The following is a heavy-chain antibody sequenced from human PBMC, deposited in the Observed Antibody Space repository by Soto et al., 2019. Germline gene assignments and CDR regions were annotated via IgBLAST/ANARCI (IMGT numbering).Heavy chain of an antibody. J-gene: IGHJ4*02. Sequence: QVQLVQSGAEVKKPGSSVKVSCKASGGTFSSYTISWVRQAPGQGLEWMGRIIPILGIANYAQKFQGRVTITADKSTSTAYMELSSLRSEDTVVYYCARLGYCSSTSCYGLDYWGQGTLVTVSS. CDR3: ARLGYCSSTSCYGLDY. D-gene: IGHD2-2*01. CDR2: IIPILGIA. V-gene: IGHV1-69*02. CDR1: GGTFSSYT.